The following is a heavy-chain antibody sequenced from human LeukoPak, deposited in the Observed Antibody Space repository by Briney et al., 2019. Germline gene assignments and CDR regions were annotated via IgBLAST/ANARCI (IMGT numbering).Heavy chain of an antibody. Sequence: PSETLSLTCTVSGGSISSSSYYWGWIRQPPGEGLEWIGSIYYSGSTYYNPSLKSRVTISVDTSKNQFSLKLSSVTAADTAVYYCARLTPPVVGYYYDYVWGSYHWYYFDYWGQGTLVTVSS. CDR3: ARLTPPVVGYYYDYVWGSYHWYYFDY. CDR2: IYYSGST. CDR1: GGSISSSSYY. D-gene: IGHD3-16*02. J-gene: IGHJ4*02. V-gene: IGHV4-39*01.